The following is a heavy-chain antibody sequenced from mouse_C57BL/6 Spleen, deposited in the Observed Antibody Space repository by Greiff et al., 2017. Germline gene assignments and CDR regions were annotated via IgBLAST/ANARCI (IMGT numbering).Heavy chain of an antibody. D-gene: IGHD4-1*01. Sequence: EVQVVESGPGLVKPSQSLSLTCSVTGYSITSGYYWNWIRQFPGNKLEWMGYISYDGSNNYNPSLKNRISITRDTSKNQFFLKLNSVTTEDTATYYCARLWDGAYYFDYWGQGTTLTVSS. CDR3: ARLWDGAYYFDY. V-gene: IGHV3-6*01. J-gene: IGHJ2*01. CDR2: ISYDGSN. CDR1: GYSITSGYY.